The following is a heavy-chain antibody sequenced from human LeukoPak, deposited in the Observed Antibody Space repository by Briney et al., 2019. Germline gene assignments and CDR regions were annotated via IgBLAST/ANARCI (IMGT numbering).Heavy chain of an antibody. V-gene: IGHV5-51*01. J-gene: IGHJ4*02. CDR1: EDIFSTYW. CDR2: IYPDDSDT. Sequence: GESLKISCRGSEDIFSTYWIVWVLQMPGKGLEWMGIIYPDDSDTRYSPSFQGQVTISADKSLSTAYLQWSSLSASDTAMYYCARLSGDIVVFTAIYFGYWGQGTLVTVSS. D-gene: IGHD2-21*02. CDR3: ARLSGDIVVFTAIYFGY.